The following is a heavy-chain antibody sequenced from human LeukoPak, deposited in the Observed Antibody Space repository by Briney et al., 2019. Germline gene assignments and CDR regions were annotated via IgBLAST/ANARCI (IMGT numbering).Heavy chain of an antibody. D-gene: IGHD6-13*01. J-gene: IGHJ5*02. CDR3: ARVAAAAGRGWFDP. CDR1: GGAISSSPYY. CDR2: IYYSGST. Sequence: TLSLTCTVSGGAISSSPYYWGWIRQPPGKGLEWIGYIYYSGSTYYNPSLKSRVTISVDTSKNQFSLKLSSVTAADAAVYYCARVAAAAGRGWFDPWGQGTLVTVSS. V-gene: IGHV4-31*03.